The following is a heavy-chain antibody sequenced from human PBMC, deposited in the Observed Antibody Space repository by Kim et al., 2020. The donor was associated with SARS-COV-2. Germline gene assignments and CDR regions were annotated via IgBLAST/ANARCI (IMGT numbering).Heavy chain of an antibody. V-gene: IGHV1-2*02. J-gene: IGHJ4*02. D-gene: IGHD3-10*01. Sequence: GTNYAQKFQGRVTMTRDTSISTAYMELSRLRSDDTAVYYCASFGYYGKNYWGQGTLVTVSS. CDR3: ASFGYYGKNY. CDR2: GT.